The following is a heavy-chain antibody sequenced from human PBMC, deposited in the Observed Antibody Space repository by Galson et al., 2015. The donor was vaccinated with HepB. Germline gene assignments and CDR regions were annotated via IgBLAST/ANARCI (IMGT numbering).Heavy chain of an antibody. J-gene: IGHJ4*02. CDR3: AKDRVGLGYYFDY. Sequence: SLRLSCAASGFTFSSYGMHWVRQAPGKGLEWVAVISYDGSNKYYADSVKGRFTISRDNSKNTLYLQMNSLRAEDTAVYYCAKDRVGLGYYFDYWGQGTLVTVSS. D-gene: IGHD7-27*01. CDR2: ISYDGSNK. CDR1: GFTFSSYG. V-gene: IGHV3-30*18.